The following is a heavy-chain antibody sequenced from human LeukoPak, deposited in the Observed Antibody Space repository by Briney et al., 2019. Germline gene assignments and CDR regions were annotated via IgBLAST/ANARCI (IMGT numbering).Heavy chain of an antibody. V-gene: IGHV1-2*02. Sequence: ASVKVSCKASGYTFTGYYMHWVRQAPGQGLEWMGWINPNSGGTNYAQKFQGRVTMTRDTSISTAYMELSRLRSDDTAVYYCARDAGYSGYDSRVDYWGREPWSPSPQ. CDR2: INPNSGGT. CDR3: ARDAGYSGYDSRVDY. CDR1: GYTFTGYY. J-gene: IGHJ4*02. D-gene: IGHD5-12*01.